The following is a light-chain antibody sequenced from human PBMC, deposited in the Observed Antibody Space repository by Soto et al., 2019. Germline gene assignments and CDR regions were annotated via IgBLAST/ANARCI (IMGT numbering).Light chain of an antibody. CDR1: QGVGSA. J-gene: IGKJ2*01. Sequence: IQLTQSPSSLSASVGDRVTITFRASQGVGSALAWYQQKPGKAPMLLIYDASSVESGVPSRFSGSGSGADFTLTISSLQPEDFATYYCQQFNNYPQTFGQGTKLEIK. V-gene: IGKV1D-13*01. CDR3: QQFNNYPQT. CDR2: DAS.